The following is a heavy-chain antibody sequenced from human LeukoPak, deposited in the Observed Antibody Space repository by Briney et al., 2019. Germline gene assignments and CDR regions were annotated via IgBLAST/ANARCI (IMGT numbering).Heavy chain of an antibody. CDR1: GFTFSSYW. D-gene: IGHD1-26*01. CDR2: IKTDGSTT. V-gene: IGHV3-74*01. J-gene: IGHJ4*02. Sequence: EGSLRLSCAASGFTFSSYWMHWVRQAPGKGLVWVSRIKTDGSTTSYADSVKDRFTISRDNAKNTLYLQMNSLRAEDTAVYYCARVGSGSYHFDSWGQGTLVTVSS. CDR3: ARVGSGSYHFDS.